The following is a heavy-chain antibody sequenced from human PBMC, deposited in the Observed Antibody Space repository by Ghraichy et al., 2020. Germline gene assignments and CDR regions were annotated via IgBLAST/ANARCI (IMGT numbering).Heavy chain of an antibody. V-gene: IGHV4-34*01. CDR1: GGSFSGYY. D-gene: IGHD3-22*01. J-gene: IGHJ3*02. Sequence: SETPSLTCAVYGGSFSGYYWSWIRQPPGKGLEWIGEINHSGSTNYNPSLKSRVTISVDTSKNQFSLKLSSVTAADTAVYYCARGRGYYYDSSSAFDIWGQGTMVTVSS. CDR3: ARGRGYYYDSSSAFDI. CDR2: INHSGST.